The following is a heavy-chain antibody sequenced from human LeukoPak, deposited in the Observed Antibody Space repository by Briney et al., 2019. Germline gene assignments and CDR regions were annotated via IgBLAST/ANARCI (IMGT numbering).Heavy chain of an antibody. Sequence: SETLSLTCAVYGGSFSGYYWSWIRQPPGKGLEWIGEINHSGSTNYNPSLKSRVTISVDTSKNQFSLKLSSVTAADTAVYYCASRGNYGGKLWPLDIWGQGTMVTVSS. D-gene: IGHD4-23*01. CDR3: ASRGNYGGKLWPLDI. CDR1: GGSFSGYY. J-gene: IGHJ3*02. CDR2: INHSGST. V-gene: IGHV4-34*01.